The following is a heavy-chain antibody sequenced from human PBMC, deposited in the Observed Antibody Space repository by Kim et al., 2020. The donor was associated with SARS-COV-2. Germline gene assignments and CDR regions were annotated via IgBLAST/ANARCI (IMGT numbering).Heavy chain of an antibody. CDR2: SRASSHT. V-gene: IGHV3-11*06. J-gene: IGHJ3*01. Sequence: SRASSHTNYADSVKGRFTISRDDAKNSLYLQMNSLRAEDTAVYYCASPSVVWGQGTMVTVSS. CDR3: ASPSVV.